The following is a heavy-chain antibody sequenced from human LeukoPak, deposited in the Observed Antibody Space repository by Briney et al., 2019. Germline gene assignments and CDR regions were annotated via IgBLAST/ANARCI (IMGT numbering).Heavy chain of an antibody. CDR2: IYTSGST. V-gene: IGHV4-61*02. D-gene: IGHD6-13*01. Sequence: SETLSLTCTVSGGSISSGSYYWSWIRQPAGKGLEWIGRIYTSGSTNYNPSLKSRVTISVDTSKNQFYLKMSSVTAADTAVYYCAREGIAAAGNHYYYYMDVWGKGTTVTISS. J-gene: IGHJ6*03. CDR3: AREGIAAAGNHYYYYMDV. CDR1: GGSISSGSYY.